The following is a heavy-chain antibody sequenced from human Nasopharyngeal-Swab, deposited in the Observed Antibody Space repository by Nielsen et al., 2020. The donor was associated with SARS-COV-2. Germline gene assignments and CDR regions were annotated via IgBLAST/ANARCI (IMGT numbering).Heavy chain of an antibody. CDR2: IIPIFGTA. J-gene: IGHJ4*02. CDR3: ARSGYSNSDIDY. V-gene: IGHV1-69*13. D-gene: IGHD6-6*01. CDR1: GGTFSSYA. Sequence: SVKVSCKASGGTFSSYAISWVRQAPGQGLEWMGGIIPIFGTADYAQKFQDRVTITADESTSTAYMELSSLRSEDTAVYYCARSGYSNSDIDYWGQGTLSPSPQ.